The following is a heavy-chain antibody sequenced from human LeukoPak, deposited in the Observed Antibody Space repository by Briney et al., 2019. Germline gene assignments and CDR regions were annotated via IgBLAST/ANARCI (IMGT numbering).Heavy chain of an antibody. Sequence: PSETLSLTCTVSSGSISSNNCYWAWIRQTPGKGLEWIGSAYYSGGNYYNPSLESRVTISVDTSKNQFSLKVSSVTAADTAVYYCTRRPLMTLTTSGYFDYWGQGTLVTVSS. CDR1: SGSISSNNCY. V-gene: IGHV4-39*01. CDR2: AYYSGGN. D-gene: IGHD4-17*01. CDR3: TRRPLMTLTTSGYFDY. J-gene: IGHJ4*02.